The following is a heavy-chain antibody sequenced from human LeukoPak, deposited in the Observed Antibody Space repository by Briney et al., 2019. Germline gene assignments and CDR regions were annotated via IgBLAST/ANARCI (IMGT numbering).Heavy chain of an antibody. CDR2: IYYSGST. CDR3: ARHGKGVTYFYTFDI. Sequence: PSETLSLTCTVSGGSISSGDYYWSWIRQPPGKGLEWIGYIYYSGSTYYNPSLKSRVTISVDTSKNQFSLKLSSVTAADTAVYYCARHGKGVTYFYTFDIWGQGTVVAVSS. V-gene: IGHV4-30-4*01. CDR1: GGSISSGDYY. D-gene: IGHD2/OR15-2a*01. J-gene: IGHJ3*02.